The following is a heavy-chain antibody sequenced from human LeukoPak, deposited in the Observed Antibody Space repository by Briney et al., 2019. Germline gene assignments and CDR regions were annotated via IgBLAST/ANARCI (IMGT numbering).Heavy chain of an antibody. CDR1: GFTVTTNS. J-gene: IGHJ4*02. CDR2: IYPGGST. CDR3: ARDPGGWGNFDY. V-gene: IGHV3-66*01. Sequence: GGSLRLSCAVSGFTVTTNSMSWGREAPGKGLRWVSVIYPGGSTYYADSVKGRFTISRDYSKNTLYLQMNSLRAEDTAVYYCARDPGGWGNFDYWGQGTLVTVSS. D-gene: IGHD6-19*01.